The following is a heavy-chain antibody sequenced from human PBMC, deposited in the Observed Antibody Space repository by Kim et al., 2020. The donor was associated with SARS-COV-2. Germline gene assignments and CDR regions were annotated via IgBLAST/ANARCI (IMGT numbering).Heavy chain of an antibody. D-gene: IGHD2-15*01. V-gene: IGHV1-69*13. CDR1: GGTFSSYA. CDR2: IIPIFGTA. Sequence: SVKVSCKASGGTFSSYAISWVRQAPGQGLEWMGGIIPIFGTANYAQKFQGRVTITADESTSTAYMELSSLRSEDTAVYYCARNLGYCSGGSCYSPFDYWGQGTLVTVSS. J-gene: IGHJ4*02. CDR3: ARNLGYCSGGSCYSPFDY.